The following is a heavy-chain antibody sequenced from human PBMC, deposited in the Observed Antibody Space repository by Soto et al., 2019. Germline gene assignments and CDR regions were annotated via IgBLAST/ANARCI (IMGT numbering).Heavy chain of an antibody. CDR1: GFMFTISA. CDR3: AAVPVLRFLKWLPAYFDY. V-gene: IGHV1-58*01. Sequence: SVKVSCKTSGFMFTISAVQCVLQSRLQRLEWIGWLVVGSGNTHYAQNFQERVTLTRDMSTGTAYMELSSLRSEDTAVYYCAAVPVLRFLKWLPAYFDYWGQGTLVTVSS. D-gene: IGHD3-3*01. CDR2: LVVGSGNT. J-gene: IGHJ4*02.